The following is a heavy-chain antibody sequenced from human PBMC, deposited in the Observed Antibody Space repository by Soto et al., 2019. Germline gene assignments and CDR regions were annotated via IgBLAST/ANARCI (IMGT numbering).Heavy chain of an antibody. D-gene: IGHD6-13*01. CDR2: ISGSGGST. CDR3: AKEKAAAGSPDDYYYYGMDV. J-gene: IGHJ6*02. V-gene: IGHV3-23*01. Sequence: GGSLRLSCAASGFTFSSYAMSWVRQAPGKGLEWVSAISGSGGSTYYADSVKGRFTISRDNSKNTLYLQMNSLRAEDTAVYYCAKEKAAAGSPDDYYYYGMDVWGQGTTVTVSS. CDR1: GFTFSSYA.